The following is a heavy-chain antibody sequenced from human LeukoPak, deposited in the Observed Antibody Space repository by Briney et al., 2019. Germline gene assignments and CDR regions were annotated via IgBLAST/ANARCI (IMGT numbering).Heavy chain of an antibody. J-gene: IGHJ4*02. CDR1: GITLSNYG. V-gene: IGHV3-23*01. D-gene: IGHD3-22*01. CDR2: LSGSGGST. CDR3: AKRGVVIRVILVGFHKEAYYFDS. Sequence: GRSLRPSRALSGITLSNYGMTWVRQAPRKGLEWVAGLSGSGGSTNYADSVKGRFTISRDNAKNTLYLQMNSLRAEDTAVYFCAKRGVVIRVILVGFHKEAYYFDSWGQGVLVTVSS.